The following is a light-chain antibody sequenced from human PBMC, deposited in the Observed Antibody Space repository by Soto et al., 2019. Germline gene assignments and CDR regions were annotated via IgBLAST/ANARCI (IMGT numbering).Light chain of an antibody. V-gene: IGKV3-20*01. CDR1: QSVRD. CDR2: GAS. CDR3: QQYAGSPRT. J-gene: IGKJ1*01. Sequence: EIVLTQSPVTLSLSPGERATLSCRASQSVRDLAWYQQKPGQTPRVLIFGASNRATGIPDRFSGSGSGTDFTLTISRLEPEDFAIYYCQQYAGSPRTFGQGTTVEVK.